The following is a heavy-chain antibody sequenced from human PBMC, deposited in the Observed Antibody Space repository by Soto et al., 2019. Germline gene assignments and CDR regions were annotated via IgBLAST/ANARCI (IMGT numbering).Heavy chain of an antibody. CDR3: ATISSGDPGAFDI. Sequence: ASVKVSCKVSGYTLTELSMHWVRQAPGKGLEWKGGFDPEDGETIYAQKFQGRVTMTEDTSTDTAYMELSSLRSEDTAVYYCATISSGDPGAFDIWGQGTMVTVSS. D-gene: IGHD7-27*01. CDR1: GYTLTELS. V-gene: IGHV1-24*01. CDR2: FDPEDGET. J-gene: IGHJ3*02.